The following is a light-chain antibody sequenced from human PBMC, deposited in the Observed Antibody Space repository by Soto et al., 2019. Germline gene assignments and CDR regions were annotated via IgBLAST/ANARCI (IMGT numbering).Light chain of an antibody. CDR3: QQRSDWPLT. V-gene: IGKV3-11*01. Sequence: EIVLTQSPATLSLSPGESATLSCRASQSVSSFLAWYQQKPGQAPRLLIYDASNRATGIPARFSGSGSGTDFTLTINNLEPEDFAVYYCQQRSDWPLTFGGGTKVEI. J-gene: IGKJ4*01. CDR2: DAS. CDR1: QSVSSF.